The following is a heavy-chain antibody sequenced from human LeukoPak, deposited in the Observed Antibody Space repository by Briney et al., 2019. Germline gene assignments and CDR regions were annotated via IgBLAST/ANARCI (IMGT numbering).Heavy chain of an antibody. V-gene: IGHV3-7*01. CDR1: GFTFSSYW. Sequence: PGGSLRLSCAASGFTFSSYWMSWVRQAPGKGLEWVANIKQDGSEKFYVDSVKGRFTISRDNAKNSLYLQMNSLRAEDTAVYYCARVVSGSYYDYWGQGTLVTVSS. D-gene: IGHD1-26*01. CDR2: IKQDGSEK. CDR3: ARVVSGSYYDY. J-gene: IGHJ4*02.